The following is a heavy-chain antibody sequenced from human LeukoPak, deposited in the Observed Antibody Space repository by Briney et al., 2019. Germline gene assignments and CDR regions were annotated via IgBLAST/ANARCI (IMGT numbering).Heavy chain of an antibody. D-gene: IGHD5-12*01. J-gene: IGHJ5*02. V-gene: IGHV4-59*01. CDR1: GGSISSYY. CDR3: ARSLGGYEAA. CDR2: IYYSGST. Sequence: PSETLSLTCTVSGGSISSYYWSWIRQSPGKGLEWIGYIYYSGSTNYNPSLKSRVTISVDTSKNQFSLKLSSVTAADTAVYYCARSLGGYEAAWGQGTLVTVSS.